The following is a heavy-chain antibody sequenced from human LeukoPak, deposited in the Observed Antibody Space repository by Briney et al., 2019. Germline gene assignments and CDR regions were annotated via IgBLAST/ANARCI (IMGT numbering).Heavy chain of an antibody. CDR3: AKDRLGGPYFFHY. V-gene: IGHV3-23*01. Sequence: GGSLRLSCASPGFTFSSYAMSWVRQAPGKGLEWVSTIGGTGVRTYYADSVKGRFTISRDNSKNTLYLQINSLRAEDTAVYFCAKDRLGGPYFFHYWGQGTLVTASS. D-gene: IGHD3-16*01. CDR1: GFTFSSYA. J-gene: IGHJ4*02. CDR2: IGGTGVRT.